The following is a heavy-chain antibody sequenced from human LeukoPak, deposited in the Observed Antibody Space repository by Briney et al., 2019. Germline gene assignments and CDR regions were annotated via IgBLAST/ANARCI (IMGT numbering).Heavy chain of an antibody. D-gene: IGHD6-13*01. CDR1: GGSISSYY. V-gene: IGHV4-4*09. J-gene: IGHJ4*02. CDR2: IYTSGST. Sequence: PSETLSLTCTVSGGSISSYYWSWIRQPPGKGQEWIGYIYTSGSTNYNPSLKSRVTISVDTSKNQFSLRLSSVTAADTAVYYCARLYSLYYFDYWGQGTLVTVSS. CDR3: ARLYSLYYFDY.